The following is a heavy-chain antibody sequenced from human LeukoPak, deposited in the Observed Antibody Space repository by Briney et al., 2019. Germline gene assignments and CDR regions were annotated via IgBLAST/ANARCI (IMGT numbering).Heavy chain of an antibody. D-gene: IGHD3-16*01. CDR3: AKGGTYYYYGMDV. J-gene: IGHJ6*04. Sequence: SETLSLTCTVSGGSISNYYWSWIRQPPGKGLEWIGYIFYTGNTNYNPSLNSRVTISVDTSKNQFSLRLSSVTAADTAAYYCAKGGTYYYYGMDVWGKGTTVTVSS. CDR2: IFYTGNT. V-gene: IGHV4-59*01. CDR1: GGSISNYY.